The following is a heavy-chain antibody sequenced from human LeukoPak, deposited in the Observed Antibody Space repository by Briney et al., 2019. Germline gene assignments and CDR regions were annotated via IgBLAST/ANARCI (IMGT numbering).Heavy chain of an antibody. D-gene: IGHD2-15*01. Sequence: GGSLRLSCAASGFTFSSCSMNWVRQAPGKGLEWVSYVSSSSSTIYYADSVKGRFTISRDNSKNTLYLQMNSLRAEDTAVYYCARADVVVDYFQHWGQGTLVTVSS. CDR3: ARADVVVDYFQH. CDR1: GFTFSSCS. J-gene: IGHJ1*01. V-gene: IGHV3-48*01. CDR2: VSSSSSTI.